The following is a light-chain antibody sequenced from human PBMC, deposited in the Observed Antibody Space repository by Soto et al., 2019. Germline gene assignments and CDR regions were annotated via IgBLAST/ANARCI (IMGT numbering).Light chain of an antibody. CDR3: QQTDSAPS. CDR1: QNINIY. CDR2: AAS. V-gene: IGKV1-39*01. J-gene: IGKJ4*01. Sequence: DIQMTQSPASLSASVGDRVTITCRASQNINIYLNWYQQRAGKAPRLLIYAASKLQSGVPSRFSGSTFGTDFTLTINSLQPEDFATYYCQQTDSAPSFGGGTKVDIK.